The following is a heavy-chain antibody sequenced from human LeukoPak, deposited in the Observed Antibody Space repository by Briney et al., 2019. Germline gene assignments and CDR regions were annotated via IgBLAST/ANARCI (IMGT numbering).Heavy chain of an antibody. CDR1: GFTFSSYA. V-gene: IGHV3-30-3*01. CDR2: ISYDGSNK. D-gene: IGHD3-3*01. Sequence: GGSLRLSCAASGFTFSSYAMHWVRQAPGKGLEWVAVISYDGSNKYYADSVKGRFTISRDNSKNTLYLQMNSLRAEDTAVYYCARGTNEYDFWSGYYSGFDYWGQGTLVTVSS. J-gene: IGHJ4*02. CDR3: ARGTNEYDFWSGYYSGFDY.